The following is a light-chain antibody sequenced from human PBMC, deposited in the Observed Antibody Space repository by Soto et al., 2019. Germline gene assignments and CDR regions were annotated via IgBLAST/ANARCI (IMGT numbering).Light chain of an antibody. J-gene: IGKJ4*01. Sequence: ESVLTQSPATLSLSPWERATLSCRASQSVSSYLAWYQQKPGQAPRLLIYDASNRATGIPARFSGSGSGTDFTLTISSLEPEDFAVYYCQQRSNWLTFGGGTKVDIK. CDR1: QSVSSY. CDR2: DAS. CDR3: QQRSNWLT. V-gene: IGKV3-11*01.